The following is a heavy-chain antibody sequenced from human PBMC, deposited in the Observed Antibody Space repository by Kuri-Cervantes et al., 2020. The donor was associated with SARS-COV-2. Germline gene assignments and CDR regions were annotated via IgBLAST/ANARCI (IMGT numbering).Heavy chain of an antibody. CDR3: ARDGYDFWSGSFFDI. V-gene: IGHV1-18*01. Sequence: ASVKVSCKASGYTFTSYGISWVRQAPGQGLEWMGWISAYNGNTNYAQKLQGRVTMTTDTSTSTAYMELRSLRSDDTAVYYCARDGYDFWSGSFFDIWGQGTIVTVSS. J-gene: IGHJ3*02. CDR2: ISAYNGNT. CDR1: GYTFTSYG. D-gene: IGHD3-3*01.